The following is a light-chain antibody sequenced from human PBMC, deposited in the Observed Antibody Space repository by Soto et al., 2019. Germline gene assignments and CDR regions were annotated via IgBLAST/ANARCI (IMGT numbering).Light chain of an antibody. CDR2: TAS. CDR3: QQYNNWPRGT. Sequence: EIVMTQSPATLSVPPGERATLSCRASQSVSSNLAWYQQKPGQAPRLLIYTASTRATGIPARFSGSGSGTEFTLTISGLQSEDFAVYYCQQYNNWPRGTFGQGTKVDIK. CDR1: QSVSSN. V-gene: IGKV3-15*01. J-gene: IGKJ1*01.